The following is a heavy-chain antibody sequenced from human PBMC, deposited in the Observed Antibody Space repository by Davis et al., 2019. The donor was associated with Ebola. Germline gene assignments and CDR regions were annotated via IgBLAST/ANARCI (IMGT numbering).Heavy chain of an antibody. J-gene: IGHJ2*01. CDR3: ARAPVHPIRWGSWYFDL. D-gene: IGHD3-16*01. CDR1: GFIFSDSY. V-gene: IGHV3-11*01. Sequence: GESLKISCAASGFIFSDSYMSWVRQAPGKGLEWVSFMSGSGSVKFYTDSVKGRFTISRDNAKNSLSLEMKSLRVEDTAVYYCARAPVHPIRWGSWYFDLWGPGTLITVSS. CDR2: MSGSGSVK.